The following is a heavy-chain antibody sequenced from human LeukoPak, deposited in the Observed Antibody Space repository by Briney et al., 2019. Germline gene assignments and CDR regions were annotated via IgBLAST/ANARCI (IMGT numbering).Heavy chain of an antibody. CDR2: INHSGST. CDR1: GVSYSGYY. J-gene: IGHJ6*02. CDR3: AREPGGYSYGYKRYYGMDV. Sequence: ETLSLTCAVYGVSYSGYYWSWIRQPPGKGLEWIGEINHSGSTNYNPSLKSRVTISVDTSKNQFSLKLSSVTAADTAVYYCAREPGGYSYGYKRYYGMDVWGQGTTVTVSS. V-gene: IGHV4-34*01. D-gene: IGHD5-18*01.